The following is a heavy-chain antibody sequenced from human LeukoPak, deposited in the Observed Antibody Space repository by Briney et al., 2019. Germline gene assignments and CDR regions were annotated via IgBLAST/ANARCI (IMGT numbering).Heavy chain of an antibody. D-gene: IGHD6-13*01. CDR1: GGSISSYY. Sequence: SETLSLTCTVSGGSISSYYWTWIRQPPGEGLEWIGYIYYSGSTNYNSSLKSRVTISVDTSKNQLSLKLSSVTAADTAVYYCARSYSSSWYPTYYYYYMDVWGKGTTVTVSS. V-gene: IGHV4-59*01. J-gene: IGHJ6*03. CDR3: ARSYSSSWYPTYYYYYMDV. CDR2: IYYSGST.